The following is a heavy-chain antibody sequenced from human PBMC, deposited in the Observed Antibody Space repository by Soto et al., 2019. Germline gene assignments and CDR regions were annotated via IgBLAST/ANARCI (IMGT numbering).Heavy chain of an antibody. CDR1: GGSISSGDYY. J-gene: IGHJ4*02. V-gene: IGHV4-30-4*01. CDR2: IYYSGST. Sequence: QVQLQESGPGLVKPSQTLSLTCTVSGGSISSGDYYWSWIRQPPGKGLEWIGYIYYSGSTYYNPSLKRRVNVSFDTSKNQSSQKLSSVTAADTAGYYCARKGIAAAGTFYYLGQGTLVTVSP. D-gene: IGHD6-13*01. CDR3: ARKGIAAAGTFYY.